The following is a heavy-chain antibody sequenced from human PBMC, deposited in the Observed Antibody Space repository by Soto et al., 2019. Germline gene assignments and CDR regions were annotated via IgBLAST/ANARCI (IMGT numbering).Heavy chain of an antibody. D-gene: IGHD6-19*01. CDR3: ARVRKKQWLVQGPHDY. J-gene: IGHJ4*02. CDR1: GGSFSGYY. Sequence: SETLSLTCAVYGGSFSGYYWSWIRQPPGKGLEWIGEINHSGSTNYNPSLKSRVNISVDTSKNQFSLKLSSVTAADTAVYYCARVRKKQWLVQGPHDYLGQGTLVTVSS. CDR2: INHSGST. V-gene: IGHV4-34*01.